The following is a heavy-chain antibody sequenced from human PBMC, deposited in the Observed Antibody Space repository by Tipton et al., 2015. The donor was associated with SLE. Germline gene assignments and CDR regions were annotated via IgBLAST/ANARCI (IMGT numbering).Heavy chain of an antibody. D-gene: IGHD6-6*01. CDR2: INSDGSST. Sequence: SLRLSCVDSSFTFSSYWMHWVRQAPGKGLVWVSRINSDGSSTSYADSVKGRFTISRDNAKNTLYLQMNSLRAEDTAVYYCAGGLVHYYYYMDVWGKGTTVTVFS. CDR1: SFTFSSYW. J-gene: IGHJ6*03. V-gene: IGHV3-74*01. CDR3: AGGLVHYYYYMDV.